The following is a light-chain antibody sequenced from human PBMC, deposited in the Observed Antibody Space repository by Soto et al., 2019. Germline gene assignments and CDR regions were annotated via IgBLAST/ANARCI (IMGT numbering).Light chain of an antibody. CDR2: AAS. Sequence: EIVLTQSPDTLSLFPGERVTLSCRASQSVSSTYLAWYQQKPGQAPRPLISAASSRATGTPDRFSGSGSGTDFTLTISRLEPEDFAVYYCQQYGSSRWTFGPGTKVEIK. CDR3: QQYGSSRWT. J-gene: IGKJ1*01. CDR1: QSVSSTY. V-gene: IGKV3-20*01.